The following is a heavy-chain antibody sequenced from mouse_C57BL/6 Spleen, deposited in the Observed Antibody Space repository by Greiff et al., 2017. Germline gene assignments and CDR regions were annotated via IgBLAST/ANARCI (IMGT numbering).Heavy chain of an antibody. Sequence: VQLKESGPELVKPGASVKISCKASGYSFTGYYMNWVKQSPEKSLEWIGEINPSTGGTTYNQKFKAKATLTVDKSSSTAYMQLKSLTSEDSAVYYCARWGYYYGSSYDWYFDVWGTGTTVTVSS. J-gene: IGHJ1*03. CDR3: ARWGYYYGSSYDWYFDV. CDR2: INPSTGGT. CDR1: GYSFTGYY. V-gene: IGHV1-42*01. D-gene: IGHD1-1*01.